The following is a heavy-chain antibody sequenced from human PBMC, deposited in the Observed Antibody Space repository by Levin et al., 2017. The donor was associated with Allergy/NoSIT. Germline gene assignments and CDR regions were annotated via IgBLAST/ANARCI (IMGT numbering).Heavy chain of an antibody. V-gene: IGHV3-21*01. CDR1: GFTFSSNS. D-gene: IGHD2-15*01. CDR2: ISSSSSYI. Sequence: PGGSLRLSCAASGFTFSSNSMNWVRQAPGKGLEWVSSISSSSSYIYYADSVKGRFTISRDNAKNSLYLQMNSLRAEDTAVYYCARELGYCSGGSCYHWFDPWGQGTLVTVSS. CDR3: ARELGYCSGGSCYHWFDP. J-gene: IGHJ5*02.